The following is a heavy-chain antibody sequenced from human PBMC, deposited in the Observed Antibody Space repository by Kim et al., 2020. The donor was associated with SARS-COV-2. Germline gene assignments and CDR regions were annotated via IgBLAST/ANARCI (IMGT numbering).Heavy chain of an antibody. Sequence: SETLSLTCTVSGGAISSDYWSWSRQPPGKGLEWIGYIDYSGSTTYKPTLKSRVTISVDTSKNQVSLKLSSVTAADTAVYYCARGGRWFGNHYYYDGMDVWGQGTTVTVYS. CDR3: ARGGRWFGNHYYYDGMDV. V-gene: IGHV4-59*01. CDR1: GGAISSDY. D-gene: IGHD3-10*01. CDR2: IDYSGST. J-gene: IGHJ6*02.